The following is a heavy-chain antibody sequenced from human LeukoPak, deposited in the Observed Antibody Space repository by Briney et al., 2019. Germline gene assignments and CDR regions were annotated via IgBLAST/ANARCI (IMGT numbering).Heavy chain of an antibody. Sequence: QPGGSLRLSCAASGFTFSSYAMSWVRQAPGKGLEWVSAISGSGGSTYYADSVKGRFTISRDNSKNTLYLQMNSLRAEDTAVYYCAKENVRYYYDSSGRADFDYWGQGTLVTVSS. D-gene: IGHD3-22*01. J-gene: IGHJ4*02. V-gene: IGHV3-23*01. CDR3: AKENVRYYYDSSGRADFDY. CDR2: ISGSGGST. CDR1: GFTFSSYA.